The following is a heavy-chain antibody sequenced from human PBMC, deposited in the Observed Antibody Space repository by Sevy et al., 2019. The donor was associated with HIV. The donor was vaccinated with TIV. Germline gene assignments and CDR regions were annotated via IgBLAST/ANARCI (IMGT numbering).Heavy chain of an antibody. D-gene: IGHD3-9*01. Sequence: GGSLRLSCAASRFTFSDYAMSWVRQAPGKGLEFVSSISSSDNSIYYADSGKGRFTISRDNSKNTLYLLMNSLTAEDTAVYYCAKGGILTVHGYWGQGTLVTVSS. CDR3: AKGGILTVHGY. CDR1: RFTFSDYA. V-gene: IGHV3-23*01. J-gene: IGHJ4*02. CDR2: ISSSDNSI.